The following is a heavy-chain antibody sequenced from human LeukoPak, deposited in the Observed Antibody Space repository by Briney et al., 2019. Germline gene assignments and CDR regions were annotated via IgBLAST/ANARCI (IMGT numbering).Heavy chain of an antibody. CDR2: IYYSGST. D-gene: IGHD5-24*01. CDR3: ARHERDVSLDHAFDI. Sequence: GSLRLSCTISGGSISSYYWSWIRQPPGKGLEWIGYIYYSGSTSYNPSLKSRVTILVDTSKNQFSLKLRSVTAADTAVYYCARHERDVSLDHAFDIWGQGTMVTVSS. J-gene: IGHJ3*02. CDR1: GGSISSYY. V-gene: IGHV4-59*08.